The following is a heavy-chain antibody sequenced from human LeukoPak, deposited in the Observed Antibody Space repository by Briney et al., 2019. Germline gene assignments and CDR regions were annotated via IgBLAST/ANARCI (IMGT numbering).Heavy chain of an antibody. V-gene: IGHV4-61*02. CDR2: IYTSGST. CDR1: GGSISSGGYY. Sequence: SETLSLTCTVSGGSISSGGYYWSWIRQPAGKGLEWIGRIYTSGSTNYNPSLKSRVTISVDTSKNQFSLKLSSVTAADTAVYYRAREDSNSWPYYFDYWGQGTLVTVSS. CDR3: AREDSNSWPYYFDY. J-gene: IGHJ4*02. D-gene: IGHD6-13*01.